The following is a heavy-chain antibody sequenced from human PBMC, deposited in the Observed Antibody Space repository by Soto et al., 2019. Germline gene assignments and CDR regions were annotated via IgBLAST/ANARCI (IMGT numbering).Heavy chain of an antibody. V-gene: IGHV1-69*13. CDR2: IIPIFGTA. J-gene: IGHJ6*02. CDR1: GGTFSSYA. D-gene: IGHD5-12*01. CDR3: ARSGYDFGTYYYYGMDV. Sequence: SVKVSCKASGGTFSSYAISWVRQAPGQGLEWMGGIIPIFGTANYAQKFQGRATITADESTSTAYMELSSLRSEDTAVYYCARSGYDFGTYYYYGMDVWGQGTTVTVSS.